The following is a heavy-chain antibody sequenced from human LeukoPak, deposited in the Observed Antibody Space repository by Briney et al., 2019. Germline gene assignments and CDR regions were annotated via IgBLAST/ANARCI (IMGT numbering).Heavy chain of an antibody. CDR1: GGSISSGSYY. J-gene: IGHJ6*03. Sequence: PSQTLSLTCTVSGGSISSGSYYWSWIRQPAGKGLEWIGRIYTSGSTNYNPSLKSRVTISVDTSKNQFSLKLRSVTAADTAVYYCARDRAGYCSSTSCYDYYYYYMDVWGKGTTVTVSS. D-gene: IGHD2-2*01. V-gene: IGHV4-61*02. CDR2: IYTSGST. CDR3: ARDRAGYCSSTSCYDYYYYYMDV.